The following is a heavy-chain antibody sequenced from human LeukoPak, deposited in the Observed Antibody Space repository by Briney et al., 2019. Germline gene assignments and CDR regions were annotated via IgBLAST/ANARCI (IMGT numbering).Heavy chain of an antibody. D-gene: IGHD4-17*01. V-gene: IGHV1-69*05. Sequence: SVKVSCKASGGTFSSYAISWVRQAPGQGLEWMGRIIPIFGTANYAQKFQGRVTITTDESTSTAYMELSSLRSEGTAVYYCASGVGGDYGMDYWGQGTLVTVSS. CDR2: IIPIFGTA. CDR3: ASGVGGDYGMDY. J-gene: IGHJ4*02. CDR1: GGTFSSYA.